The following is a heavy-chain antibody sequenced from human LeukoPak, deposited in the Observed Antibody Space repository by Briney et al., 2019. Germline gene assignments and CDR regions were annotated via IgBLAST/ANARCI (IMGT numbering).Heavy chain of an antibody. D-gene: IGHD4-17*01. CDR3: ARDRTYDYGDYDGAFDI. CDR2: ISSSGSTI. V-gene: IGHV3-48*03. J-gene: IGHJ3*02. CDR1: GFTFSSYE. Sequence: GGSLRLSCAASGFTFSSYEMNWVRQAPGKGLEWVSYISSSGSTIYYADSVKGRFTISRDNAKNSLYLQMNSLRAEDTAVYYCARDRTYDYGDYDGAFDIWGQGTMVTVSS.